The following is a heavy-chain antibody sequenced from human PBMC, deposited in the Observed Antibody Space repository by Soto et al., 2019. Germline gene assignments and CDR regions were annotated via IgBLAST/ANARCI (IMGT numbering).Heavy chain of an antibody. CDR3: ARERGRRDSSSWYERAVWFDP. J-gene: IGHJ5*02. D-gene: IGHD6-13*01. CDR1: GYTFTSYG. V-gene: IGHV1-18*01. CDR2: ISAYNGNT. Sequence: QVQLVQSGAEVKKPGASVKVSCKASGYTFTSYGISWVRQAPGQGLEWMGWISAYNGNTNYAQKLQGRVTMTTDTSTSTAYMELRSLRSDDTAVYYSARERGRRDSSSWYERAVWFDPWGQGTLVTVSS.